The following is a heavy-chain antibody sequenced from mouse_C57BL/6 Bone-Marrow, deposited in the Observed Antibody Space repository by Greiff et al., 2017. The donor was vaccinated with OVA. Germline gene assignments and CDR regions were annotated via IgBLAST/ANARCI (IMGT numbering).Heavy chain of an antibody. V-gene: IGHV5-16*01. J-gene: IGHJ2*01. CDR2: INYDGSST. CDR1: GFTFSDYY. D-gene: IGHD1-1*01. Sequence: DVHLVESEGGLVQPGSSMKLSCTASGFTFSDYYMAWVRQVPEKGLEWVANINYDGSSTYYLDSLKSRFIISRDNAKNILYLQMSSLKSEDTATYYCAREGDYGSSHYFDYWGQGTTLTVSS. CDR3: AREGDYGSSHYFDY.